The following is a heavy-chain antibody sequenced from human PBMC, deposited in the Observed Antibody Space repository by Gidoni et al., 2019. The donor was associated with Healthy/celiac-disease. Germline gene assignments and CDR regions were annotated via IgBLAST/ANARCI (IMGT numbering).Heavy chain of an antibody. CDR3: ARTARYSGSRRYGMDV. CDR2: INHSGST. J-gene: IGHJ6*02. D-gene: IGHD1-26*01. Sequence: QVQLQQWGAGLLKPSETLSLTCAVYGGSFSGYYWSWIRQPPGKGLEWIGEINHSGSTNYNPSLKSRVTISVDTSKNQFSLKLSSVTAADTAVYYCARTARYSGSRRYGMDVWGQGTTVTVSS. CDR1: GGSFSGYY. V-gene: IGHV4-34*01.